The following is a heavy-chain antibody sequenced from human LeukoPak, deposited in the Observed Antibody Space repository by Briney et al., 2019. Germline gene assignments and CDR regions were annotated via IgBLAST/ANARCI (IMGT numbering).Heavy chain of an antibody. J-gene: IGHJ4*02. V-gene: IGHV3-30*04. Sequence: PGRSLRLPCAASGFTFSSYAMHWVRQAPGKGLEWVAVISYDGSNKYYADSVKGRFTISRDNSKNTLYLQMNSLRAEDTAVYYCASYGGNSVFDYWGQGALVTVSS. D-gene: IGHD4-23*01. CDR2: ISYDGSNK. CDR1: GFTFSSYA. CDR3: ASYGGNSVFDY.